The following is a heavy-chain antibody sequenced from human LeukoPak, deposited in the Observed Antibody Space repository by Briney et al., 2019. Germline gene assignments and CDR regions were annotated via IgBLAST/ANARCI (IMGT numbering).Heavy chain of an antibody. J-gene: IGHJ6*02. CDR2: ISSYNGNT. Sequence: ASVKVSCKASGYTFTSYGISWVRQAPGQGLEWMGWISSYNGNTNYAQKLQGRVTMTTDTSTSTAYMELRSLRSDDTAVYYCAREYCSSISCYLDGMDVWGQGTTVTVSS. CDR1: GYTFTSYG. CDR3: AREYCSSISCYLDGMDV. V-gene: IGHV1-18*01. D-gene: IGHD2-2*01.